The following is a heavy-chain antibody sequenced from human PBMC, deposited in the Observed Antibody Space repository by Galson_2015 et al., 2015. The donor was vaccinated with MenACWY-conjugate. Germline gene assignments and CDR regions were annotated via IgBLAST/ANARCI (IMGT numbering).Heavy chain of an antibody. CDR2: IKSNVDGGTT. CDR1: GFIFSNLW. Sequence: SLRLSCAASGFIFSNLWMTWVRQAPGRGLEWIGRIKSNVDGGTTDFAATVEGRFAISRDDSRNMVYLHMNTLKTEDTAVYYCTTDRPYTGGGVIVHWGQGTLVSVSS. V-gene: IGHV3-15*01. CDR3: TTDRPYTGGGVIVH. D-gene: IGHD3-16*02. J-gene: IGHJ4*02.